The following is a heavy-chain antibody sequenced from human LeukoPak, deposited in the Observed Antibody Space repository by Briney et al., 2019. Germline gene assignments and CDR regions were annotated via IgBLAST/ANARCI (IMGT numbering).Heavy chain of an antibody. CDR1: GFSISNFW. CDR2: IDSDGSST. CDR3: ARGDGYNFFDY. J-gene: IGHJ4*02. Sequence: GGSLRLSCAASGFSISNFWMHWVRQAPGKGLVWVSRIDSDGSSTTYADSVKGRFTISRDNAKNTLYLQMKSLRAEDTAVYYCARGDGYNFFDYWGQGTLVTVSS. D-gene: IGHD5-24*01. V-gene: IGHV3-74*01.